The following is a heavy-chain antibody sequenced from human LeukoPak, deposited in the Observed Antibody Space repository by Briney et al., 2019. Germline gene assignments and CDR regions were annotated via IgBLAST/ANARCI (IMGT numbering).Heavy chain of an antibody. CDR1: GFTFSSYW. D-gene: IGHD1-26*01. Sequence: GGSLRLSCAASGFTFSSYWMSWVRQARGKGLEWVANIKQDGSEKYYVDSVKGRFTISRDNAKNSLYLQMNSLRAEDTAVYYCASEWELLVFDYWGQGTLVTVSS. CDR3: ASEWELLVFDY. CDR2: IKQDGSEK. V-gene: IGHV3-7*01. J-gene: IGHJ4*02.